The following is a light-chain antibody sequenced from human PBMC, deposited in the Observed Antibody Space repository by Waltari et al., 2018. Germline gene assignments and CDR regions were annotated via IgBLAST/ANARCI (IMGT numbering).Light chain of an antibody. CDR3: SSYTTHTRV. CDR1: SSDLVTYNR. CDR2: DVN. V-gene: IGLV2-14*03. J-gene: IGLJ3*02. Sequence: QSALTQPASVSGSPGQSMTISCTGTSSDLVTYNRVSWYQQYPGKAPKLIIYDVNSRLSGVSSRFSGSKSGNTASLTISGLQAEDAADYYCSSYTTHTRVFGGGTKLTVL.